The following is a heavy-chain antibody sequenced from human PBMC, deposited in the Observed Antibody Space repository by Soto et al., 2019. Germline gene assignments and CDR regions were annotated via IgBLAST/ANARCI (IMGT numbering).Heavy chain of an antibody. D-gene: IGHD2-2*01. Sequence: EVQLVESGGGLVQPGGSLRLSCSASGFTFSTYWMSWVRQAPGKGLEWVANIKQDGSEKYYVDSVKGRFTISRDNAKNSLYLQMNSLSAEDTAVYYCARDSLGYCTSTSCYWSEDYWGQGTLVTVSS. CDR3: ARDSLGYCTSTSCYWSEDY. CDR1: GFTFSTYW. CDR2: IKQDGSEK. V-gene: IGHV3-7*03. J-gene: IGHJ4*02.